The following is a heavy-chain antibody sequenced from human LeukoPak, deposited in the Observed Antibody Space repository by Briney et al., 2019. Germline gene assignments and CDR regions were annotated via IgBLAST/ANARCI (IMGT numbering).Heavy chain of an antibody. D-gene: IGHD2-15*01. CDR3: ARDIVAASSDGFDV. V-gene: IGHV4-4*07. J-gene: IGHJ3*01. Sequence: SETLPLTCSVSGGSVSSFFWSWIRQPAGKGLEWLGRMYASGSANYNPSLKSRISMSVDTSKSQFSLNLTSVTAAHTAVYYCARDIVAASSDGFDVWGQGTTVTVSS. CDR2: MYASGSA. CDR1: GGSVSSFF.